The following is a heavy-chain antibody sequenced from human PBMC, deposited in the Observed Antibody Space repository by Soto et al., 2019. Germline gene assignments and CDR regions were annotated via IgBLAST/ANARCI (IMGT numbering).Heavy chain of an antibody. D-gene: IGHD2-15*01. Sequence: QVQLQESGPGLVKPSQTLSLTCTVSGGSISSGDYYWSWIRQPPGKGLEWIGYIYYRGSTYYNPSLKSRLTRSVVPCKNQLSLKLNSVTVAATAVYYCASDGVLVAVSPPYYYYGMYVWGQGSTVPVSS. V-gene: IGHV4-30-4*01. CDR1: GGSISSGDYY. CDR2: IYYRGST. CDR3: ASDGVLVAVSPPYYYYGMYV. J-gene: IGHJ6*02.